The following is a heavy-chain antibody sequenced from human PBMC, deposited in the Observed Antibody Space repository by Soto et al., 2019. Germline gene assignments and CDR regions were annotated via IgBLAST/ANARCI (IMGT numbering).Heavy chain of an antibody. Sequence: GGSLRLSCAASEFTFSNYAMSWVRQAPGKGLEWVSAISYGGGTTYYADSVKGRFTISRDNSKNTLYLQMNSLRAEDTAVYYCTRQNFPKNLDTTMSRGNDIWGQGTMVTVSS. J-gene: IGHJ3*02. CDR2: ISYGGGTT. D-gene: IGHD3-22*01. V-gene: IGHV3-23*01. CDR1: EFTFSNYA. CDR3: TRQNFPKNLDTTMSRGNDI.